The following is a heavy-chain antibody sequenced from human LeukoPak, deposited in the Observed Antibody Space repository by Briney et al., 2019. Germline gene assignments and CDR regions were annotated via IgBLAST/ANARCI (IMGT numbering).Heavy chain of an antibody. Sequence: SETLSLTCTVSGGSISSYYWSWIRQPAGKGLEWIGRIYTSGSTNYNPSLKSRVTMSVDTSKNQFSLKLSSVTAADTAVYYCAIINYGYSSGWNWFDPWGQGTLVTVSS. V-gene: IGHV4-4*07. J-gene: IGHJ5*02. CDR2: IYTSGST. CDR1: GGSISSYY. D-gene: IGHD6-19*01. CDR3: AIINYGYSSGWNWFDP.